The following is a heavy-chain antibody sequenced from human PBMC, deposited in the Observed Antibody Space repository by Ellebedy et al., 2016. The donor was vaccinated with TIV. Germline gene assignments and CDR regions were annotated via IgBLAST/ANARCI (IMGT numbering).Heavy chain of an antibody. J-gene: IGHJ3*01. D-gene: IGHD4-17*01. Sequence: GESLKISCAASGFTFRTYWMSWVRQAPGKGLEWVGNINQDGSEKYYVDSVKGRFSISRDNAKNSLYLQINSLRAEDTALYFCARDGSYGDYLSPRHAFNVWGQGTMVTVSS. CDR2: INQDGSEK. CDR1: GFTFRTYW. V-gene: IGHV3-7*01. CDR3: ARDGSYGDYLSPRHAFNV.